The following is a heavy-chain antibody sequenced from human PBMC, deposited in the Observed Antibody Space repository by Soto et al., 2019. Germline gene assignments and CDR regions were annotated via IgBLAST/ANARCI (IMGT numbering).Heavy chain of an antibody. Sequence: GGSLRLSCAASGFTFSDSAMHWVRQASGKGLEWVGRIRSKANNYATTDAASVKGRFIISRDDSKNTAYLQMNSLKTEDTAVYYCMTRIGGGYWGRGTLVTVSS. CDR3: MTRIGGGY. J-gene: IGHJ4*02. CDR2: IRSKANNYAT. V-gene: IGHV3-73*01. CDR1: GFTFSDSA. D-gene: IGHD2-15*01.